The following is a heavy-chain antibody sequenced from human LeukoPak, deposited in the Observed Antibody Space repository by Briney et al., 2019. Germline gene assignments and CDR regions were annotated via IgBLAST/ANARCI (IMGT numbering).Heavy chain of an antibody. D-gene: IGHD5-12*01. Sequence: GGSLRLSCAASGSAFSNAWMSWVRKAPGKGLEWVGRIKSKTDGGTTDYAAPVKGRFTISRDDSKNTLYLQMNSLKTEDTAVYYCTTGGYGGQFDYWGQGTLVTVSS. CDR3: TTGGYGGQFDY. V-gene: IGHV3-15*01. CDR1: GSAFSNAW. CDR2: IKSKTDGGTT. J-gene: IGHJ4*02.